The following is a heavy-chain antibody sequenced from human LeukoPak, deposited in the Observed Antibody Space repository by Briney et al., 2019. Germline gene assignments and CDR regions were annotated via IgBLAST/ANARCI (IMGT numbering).Heavy chain of an antibody. J-gene: IGHJ4*02. D-gene: IGHD5-18*01. Sequence: PGGSLRLSCAASGFTVSSNYMSWVRQAPGKGLEWVSVIYSGGSTYYADSVKGRFIISRDNSKNTLYLQMNSLRAEDTAVYYCAKDRGQLWFFDYWGQGTLVTVSS. CDR3: AKDRGQLWFFDY. CDR1: GFTVSSNY. V-gene: IGHV3-53*05. CDR2: IYSGGST.